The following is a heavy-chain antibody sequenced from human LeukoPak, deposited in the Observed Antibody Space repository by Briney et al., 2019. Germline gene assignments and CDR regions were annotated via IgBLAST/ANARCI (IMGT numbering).Heavy chain of an antibody. D-gene: IGHD1-26*01. CDR2: ISSSGSTI. V-gene: IGHV3-48*03. CDR1: GFTFSSYE. J-gene: IGHJ4*02. Sequence: GGSLRLSCAASGFTFSSYEMNWVRQAPGKGLKWVSYISSSGSTIYYADSVKGRFTISRDNSKNTLYLQMNSLRAEDTAVYYCAKRGAEVGTTVAPGDYWGQGTLLTVSS. CDR3: AKRGAEVGTTVAPGDY.